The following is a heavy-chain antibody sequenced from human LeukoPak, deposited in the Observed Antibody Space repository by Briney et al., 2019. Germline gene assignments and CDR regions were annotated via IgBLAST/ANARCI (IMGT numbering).Heavy chain of an antibody. CDR2: IRYDGSNK. Sequence: GGSLRLSCAASGFTFSSYGMHWVRQAPGKGLEWMAFIRYDGSNKYYADSVKGRFTNSRDNSKNTLYLQMNSRRAEDTAVYYCAKDGGSVVPASMDVWGKGTTVTVSS. V-gene: IGHV3-30*02. CDR3: AKDGGSVVPASMDV. CDR1: GFTFSSYG. J-gene: IGHJ6*03. D-gene: IGHD2-2*01.